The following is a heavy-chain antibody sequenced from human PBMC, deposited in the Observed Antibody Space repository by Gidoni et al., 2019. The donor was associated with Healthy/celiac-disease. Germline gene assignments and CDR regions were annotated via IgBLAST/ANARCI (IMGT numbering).Heavy chain of an antibody. CDR3: ARADYGGNSERNWFDP. V-gene: IGHV4-34*01. CDR1: GGSFRGYY. CDR2: INHSGST. D-gene: IGHD4-17*01. J-gene: IGHJ5*02. Sequence: QVQLQQWGAGLLKPSETLSLPCAVYGGSFRGYYWSWLRQPPGKGLEWIGEINHSGSTNDNPSLKSRVTISVDTSKNQFSLKLRSVTAADTAVYYCARADYGGNSERNWFDPWGQGTLVTVSS.